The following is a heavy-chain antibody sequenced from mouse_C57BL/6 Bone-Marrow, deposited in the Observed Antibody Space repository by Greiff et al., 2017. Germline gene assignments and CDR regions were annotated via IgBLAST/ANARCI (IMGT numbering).Heavy chain of an antibody. CDR2: IYPRSGNT. CDR3: ARGNRAWFAY. J-gene: IGHJ3*01. Sequence: QVQLQQSGAELARPGASVKLSCKASGYTFTSYGISWVKQRTGQGLEWIGKIYPRSGNTYYNEKFKGTDTLTADKSSSTAYMELRSLTSEDSTGYYCARGNRAWFAYWGQGTLVTGSA. CDR1: GYTFTSYG. V-gene: IGHV1-81*01.